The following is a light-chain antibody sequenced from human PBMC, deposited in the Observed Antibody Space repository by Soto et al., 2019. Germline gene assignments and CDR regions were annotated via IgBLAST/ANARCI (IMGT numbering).Light chain of an antibody. CDR1: QSVSNNY. J-gene: IGKJ1*01. CDR3: QQYGSSGT. CDR2: GAS. V-gene: IGKV3-20*01. Sequence: EIALTQSPGTLSLSPGEVSTLSCRASQSVSNNYLAWYQQKPGQAPRLLIYGASNRATGIPDRFSGSGSGTDFTLTISRLEPEDFAVYYCQQYGSSGTFGQGTKVDIK.